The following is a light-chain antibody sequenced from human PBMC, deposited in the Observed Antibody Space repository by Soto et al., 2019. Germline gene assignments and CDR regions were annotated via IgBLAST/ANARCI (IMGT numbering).Light chain of an antibody. V-gene: IGKV1-39*01. J-gene: IGKJ5*01. Sequence: DIQMTQSPSTLSGSVGDRVTITCRASQSISSWLAWYQQKPGKAPKLLIYAASSLQSGVPPRFSGSGSGTDFTLTISSLQPEDFATYYCQQSYSTAITFGQGTRLEIK. CDR2: AAS. CDR3: QQSYSTAIT. CDR1: QSISSW.